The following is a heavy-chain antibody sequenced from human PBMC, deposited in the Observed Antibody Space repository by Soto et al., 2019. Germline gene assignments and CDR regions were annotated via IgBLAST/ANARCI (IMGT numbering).Heavy chain of an antibody. V-gene: IGHV1-2*04. CDR3: AREGGSYSIIGYYYYGMDV. Sequence: ASVKVSCKASGYTFTGYYMHWVRQAPGQGLEWMGWINPNSGGTNYAQKFQGWVTMTRDTSISTAYMELSRLRSDDTAVYYGAREGGSYSIIGYYYYGMDVWGKGTTVTVSS. D-gene: IGHD1-26*01. J-gene: IGHJ6*04. CDR1: GYTFTGYY. CDR2: INPNSGGT.